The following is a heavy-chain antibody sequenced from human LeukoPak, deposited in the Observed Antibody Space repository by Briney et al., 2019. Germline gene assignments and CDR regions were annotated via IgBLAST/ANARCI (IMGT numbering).Heavy chain of an antibody. CDR3: ARGGYIVAPYNAFDI. CDR2: IFHIGTT. CDR1: GGSINSGSHS. V-gene: IGHV4-30-2*01. J-gene: IGHJ3*02. D-gene: IGHD5-12*01. Sequence: PSQTLSLTCAASGGSINSGSHSWSWIRQPPGEGLEWIGYIFHIGTTYYSPSLKSRVTISVDRSKSQFSLNLTSVTAADTAVYYCARGGYIVAPYNAFDIWGQGTMVTVSS.